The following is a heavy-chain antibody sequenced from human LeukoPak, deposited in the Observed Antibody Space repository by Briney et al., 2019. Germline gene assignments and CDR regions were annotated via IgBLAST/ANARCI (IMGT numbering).Heavy chain of an antibody. D-gene: IGHD2-15*01. CDR3: ARVSRYCSGASCYDWFAP. J-gene: IGHJ5*02. CDR2: IYYSGST. CDR1: GGSISSYY. Sequence: PSETLSLTCTVSGGSISSYYWSWIRQPPGKGLEWIGYIYYSGSTNYNPSLKRPVTISVDTSKNQFSLKMSSATAADTAVYYCARVSRYCSGASCYDWFAPWGQGTLVTVSS. V-gene: IGHV4-59*01.